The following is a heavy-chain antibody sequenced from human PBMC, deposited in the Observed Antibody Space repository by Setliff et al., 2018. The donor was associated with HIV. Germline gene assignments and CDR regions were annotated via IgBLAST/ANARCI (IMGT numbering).Heavy chain of an antibody. CDR1: GGTFSSYA. CDR3: ARVELNWFDP. CDR2: IIPIFGTA. D-gene: IGHD1-7*01. Sequence: SVKVSCKASGGTFSSYALSWVRQAPGQGLEWMGGIIPIFGTANYAQKFQGRVTITADESTSTAYMELSSLRSEDTAVYYCARVELNWFDPWGQGTLVTVSS. V-gene: IGHV1-69*13. J-gene: IGHJ5*02.